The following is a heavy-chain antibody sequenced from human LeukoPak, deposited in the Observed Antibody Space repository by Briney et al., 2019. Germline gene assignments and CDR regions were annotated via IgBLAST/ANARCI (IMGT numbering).Heavy chain of an antibody. CDR2: ISSSGSTI. CDR1: GFHFSTHG. Sequence: GGSLRLSCAASGFHFSTHGMNWVRQAPGKGLEWVSYISSSGSTIYYADSVKGRFTISRDNAKNSLYLQMNSLRAEDTAVYYCAELGITMIGGVWGKGTTVTISS. V-gene: IGHV3-48*04. J-gene: IGHJ6*04. D-gene: IGHD3-10*02. CDR3: AELGITMIGGV.